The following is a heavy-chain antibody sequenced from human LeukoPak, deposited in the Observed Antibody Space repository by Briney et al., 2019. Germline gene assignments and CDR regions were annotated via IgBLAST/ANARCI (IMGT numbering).Heavy chain of an antibody. CDR2: IIPILGIA. CDR3: ARDNLAAAGYTGY. D-gene: IGHD6-13*01. J-gene: IGHJ4*02. Sequence: SVKVSCKASGGTFSSYAISWVRQAPGQGLEWMGRIIPILGIANYAQKFQGRVTITADKSTSTAYMELSSLRSEDTAVYYCARDNLAAAGYTGYWGQGTLVTVSS. CDR1: GGTFSSYA. V-gene: IGHV1-69*04.